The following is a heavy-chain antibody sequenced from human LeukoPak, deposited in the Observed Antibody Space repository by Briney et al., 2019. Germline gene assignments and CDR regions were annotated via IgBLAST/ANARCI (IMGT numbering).Heavy chain of an antibody. CDR1: GFTFSSYG. Sequence: PGGSLRLSCAASGFTFSSYGMHWVRQAPGKGLEWVAVISYDGSNKYYADSVKGRFTISRDNSKNTLYLQMNSLRAEDTAVYYCAKDSRIYGDYGSYYFDSWGQGTLVTVSS. D-gene: IGHD4-17*01. J-gene: IGHJ4*02. CDR3: AKDSRIYGDYGSYYFDS. CDR2: ISYDGSNK. V-gene: IGHV3-30*18.